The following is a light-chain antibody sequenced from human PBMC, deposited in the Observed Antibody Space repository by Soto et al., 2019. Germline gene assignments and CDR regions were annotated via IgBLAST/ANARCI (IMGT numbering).Light chain of an antibody. CDR3: QQRDKWPRT. J-gene: IGKJ2*01. CDR1: QSVGSY. Sequence: DIVLTQSPATLSLSPGERATLSCRASQSVGSYLAWFQHKPGQAPRLIIYGASNRATDIPGRFSGRGSGTDFTLTISSLESGDSAVYYCQQRDKWPRTFGQGTKLEIK. CDR2: GAS. V-gene: IGKV3-11*01.